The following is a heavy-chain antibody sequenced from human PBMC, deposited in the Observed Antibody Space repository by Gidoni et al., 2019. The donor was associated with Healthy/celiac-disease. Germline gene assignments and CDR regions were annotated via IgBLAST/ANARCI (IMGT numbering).Heavy chain of an antibody. V-gene: IGHV3-74*01. J-gene: IGHJ2*01. Sequence: EVQLVESGGGLVQPGGSLRLSCAASGFTFSSSWMHWVRQAPGKGLVWVSRINSDGSSTSHADSVKGRFTISRDNAKNTLYLQMNSLRAEDTAVYYCAREQLRDWYFDLWGRGTLVTVSS. CDR1: GFTFSSSW. CDR3: AREQLRDWYFDL. CDR2: INSDGSST. D-gene: IGHD6-6*01.